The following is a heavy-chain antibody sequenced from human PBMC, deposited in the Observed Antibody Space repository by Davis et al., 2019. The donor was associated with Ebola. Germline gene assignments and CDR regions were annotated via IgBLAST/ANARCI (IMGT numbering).Heavy chain of an antibody. V-gene: IGHV3-48*04. D-gene: IGHD5-12*01. CDR3: ARGWMER. CDR2: ISSSSSTI. J-gene: IGHJ4*02. Sequence: GESLKISCAASGFTFSSYSMNWVRQAPGKGLEWVSYISSSSSTIYYADSVKGRFTISRDNAKSSLYLQMNSLRAEDTAVYYCARGWMERWGQGTLVIVSS. CDR1: GFTFSSYS.